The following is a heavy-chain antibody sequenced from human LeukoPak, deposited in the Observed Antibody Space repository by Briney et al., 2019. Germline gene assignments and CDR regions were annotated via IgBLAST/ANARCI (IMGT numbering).Heavy chain of an antibody. Sequence: ASVKVSCKASGYTFTSYGISWVRQAPGQGLEWMGWISAYSGDTNYAQKFQGRATMTRNTSISTAYMELSSLRSEDTAVYYCARASGGSGDYWGQGTLVTVSS. D-gene: IGHD6-25*01. CDR1: GYTFTSYG. V-gene: IGHV1-18*01. CDR3: ARASGGSGDY. J-gene: IGHJ4*02. CDR2: ISAYSGDT.